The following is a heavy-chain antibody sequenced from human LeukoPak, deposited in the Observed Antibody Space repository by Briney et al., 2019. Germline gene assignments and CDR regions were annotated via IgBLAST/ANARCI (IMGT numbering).Heavy chain of an antibody. CDR2: IYPGDSDI. V-gene: IGHV5-51*01. J-gene: IGHJ4*02. Sequence: GESLKISCKGSGYSFTNYWIGWVRQMPGKGLEWMGIIYPGDSDIRYSPSFQGQVTISADKSISTAYLQWSSLKASDTAMYYCARRIGYYDSSGPNFDYWGQGTLVTVSS. D-gene: IGHD3-22*01. CDR3: ARRIGYYDSSGPNFDY. CDR1: GYSFTNYW.